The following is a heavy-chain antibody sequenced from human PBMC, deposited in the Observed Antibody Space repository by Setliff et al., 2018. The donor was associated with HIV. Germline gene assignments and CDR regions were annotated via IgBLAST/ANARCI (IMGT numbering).Heavy chain of an antibody. J-gene: IGHJ3*02. CDR3: ARSSRPDMRLAFDI. D-gene: IGHD3-9*01. CDR2: IYEGGLK. V-gene: IGHV3-66*02. Sequence: GGSLRLSCVASGFALTSNYISWFRQAPGKGLEWVSVIYEGGLKYYADSVEGRFTLSRDISKNTVYFQMNDLRPEDTAVYFCARSSRPDMRLAFDIWGQGTMVTVS. CDR1: GFALTSNY.